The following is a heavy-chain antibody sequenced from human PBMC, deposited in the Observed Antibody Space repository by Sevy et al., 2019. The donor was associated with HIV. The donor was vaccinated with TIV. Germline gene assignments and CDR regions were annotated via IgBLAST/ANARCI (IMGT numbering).Heavy chain of an antibody. Sequence: GGSLRPSCAPSGFTFSSYGMHWVRQAQGKGLGWVAVISYDGSNKYYADSVKGRFTIYRDNSKNTLYRKMNSLRAEDTAVYYCAKGTDTAMVTRYYYYYGMDVWGQGTTVTVSS. J-gene: IGHJ6*02. CDR2: ISYDGSNK. CDR1: GFTFSSYG. CDR3: AKGTDTAMVTRYYYYYGMDV. D-gene: IGHD5-18*01. V-gene: IGHV3-30*18.